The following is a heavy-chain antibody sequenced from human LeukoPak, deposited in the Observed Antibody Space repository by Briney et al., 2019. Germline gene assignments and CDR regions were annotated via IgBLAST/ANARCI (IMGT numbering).Heavy chain of an antibody. CDR1: GYTFTSYG. J-gene: IGHJ4*02. Sequence: ASVKVSCKASGYTFTSYGISWVRQAPGQGLEWMGWISAYNGNTNYAQKLQGRVTMTTDTSTSTAYMELRSLRSDDTAVYYCARALPIAVAGTSLDYWGQGTLVTVSS. CDR3: ARALPIAVAGTSLDY. CDR2: ISAYNGNT. D-gene: IGHD6-19*01. V-gene: IGHV1-18*01.